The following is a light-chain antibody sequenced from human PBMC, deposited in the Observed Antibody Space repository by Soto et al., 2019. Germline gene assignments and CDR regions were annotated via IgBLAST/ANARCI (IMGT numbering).Light chain of an antibody. CDR1: SSDVGSYNL. Sequence: QSALTQPASVSGSPGQSITIPCTGTSSDVGSYNLVSWYQQHPSKAPKLVIYEVTKRPSGVSNRFSGSKSGNTASLTISGLQAEDEADYYCCSCAGNSTLVFGTGTKLTVL. V-gene: IGLV2-23*02. CDR3: CSCAGNSTLV. CDR2: EVT. J-gene: IGLJ1*01.